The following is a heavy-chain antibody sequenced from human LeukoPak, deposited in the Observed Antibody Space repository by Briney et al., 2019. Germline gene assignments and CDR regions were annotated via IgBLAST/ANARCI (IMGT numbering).Heavy chain of an antibody. CDR1: GFTFRSYS. J-gene: IGHJ4*02. CDR3: ARSFGYSSSWYDVFDY. Sequence: GGSLRLFCAAAGFTFRSYSMNWVRQARGKGVEGVSSISSSSSYIYYADPVKGRFTISRDNAKNSLYLQMNSLRAEDTAVYYCARSFGYSSSWYDVFDYWGQGTLVTVSS. V-gene: IGHV3-21*01. CDR2: ISSSSSYI. D-gene: IGHD6-13*01.